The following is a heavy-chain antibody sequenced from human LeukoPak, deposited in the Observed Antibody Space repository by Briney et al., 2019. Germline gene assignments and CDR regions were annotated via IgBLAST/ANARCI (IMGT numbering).Heavy chain of an antibody. V-gene: IGHV3-53*01. CDR1: GFTVSSNY. CDR2: IYSGGNT. J-gene: IGHJ4*02. Sequence: GGSLRLSCAASGFTVSSNYMSWVRQAPGKGLEWVSVIYSGGNTYYADSVKGRFTISRDNSKNTLYLQMNSLRAEDTAVYYCAKDFMVRGVIPHNFDYWGQGTLVTVSS. CDR3: AKDFMVRGVIPHNFDY. D-gene: IGHD3-10*01.